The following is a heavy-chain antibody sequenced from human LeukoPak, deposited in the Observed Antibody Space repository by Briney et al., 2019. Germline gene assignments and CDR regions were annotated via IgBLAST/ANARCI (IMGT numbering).Heavy chain of an antibody. J-gene: IGHJ4*02. V-gene: IGHV3-23*01. CDR3: AKDPNSSGWYGGAY. CDR2: ISGSGGST. CDR1: GFTFSGYA. D-gene: IGHD6-19*01. Sequence: PGGSLRLSCAASGFTFSGYAMSWVRQAPGKGLEWVSAISGSGGSTYYADSVKGRFTISRDNSKNTLYLQMNSLRAEDTAVYYCAKDPNSSGWYGGAYWGQGTLVTVSS.